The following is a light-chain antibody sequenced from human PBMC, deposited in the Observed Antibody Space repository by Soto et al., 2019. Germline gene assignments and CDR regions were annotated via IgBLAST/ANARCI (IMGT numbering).Light chain of an antibody. V-gene: IGKV1-39*01. CDR2: AAS. CDR1: RSISNY. CDR3: QQSYSVPR. Sequence: DIQMTQSPSSLSASVGDRVTITCRASRSISNYLNWYQQKSGKVPRLLIYAASSLQPGVPSRFSGTGTGTAFTLTITSLQPEDSATYYCQQSYSVPRFGQRTRVDLK. J-gene: IGKJ1*01.